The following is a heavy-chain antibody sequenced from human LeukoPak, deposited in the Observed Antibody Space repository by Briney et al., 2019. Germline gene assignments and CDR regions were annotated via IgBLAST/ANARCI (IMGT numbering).Heavy chain of an antibody. J-gene: IGHJ4*02. Sequence: PGGSLRLSCAASGFSFSSYSFNWVRQAPGKGLEWVSSINTVSSYIYYADSLKGRFTISRDNAKNSVYLQMDSLRAEDSAVYYCARLRRNTDSSGLFYYYDYWGQGTLVTVSS. CDR1: GFSFSSYS. CDR3: ARLRRNTDSSGLFYYYDY. CDR2: INTVSSYI. V-gene: IGHV3-21*06. D-gene: IGHD3-22*01.